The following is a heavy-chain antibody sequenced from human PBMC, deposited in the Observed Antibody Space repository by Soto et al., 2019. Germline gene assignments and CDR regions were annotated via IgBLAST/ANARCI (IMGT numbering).Heavy chain of an antibody. J-gene: IGHJ6*02. V-gene: IGHV1-2*02. CDR2: INPKFGDT. D-gene: IGHD3-10*02. CDR3: ARNMDYYYGRGSGNGHGV. CDR1: GYTFTAYY. Sequence: QVQLVQSGAEVKEPRDSVRVSCEASGYTFTAYYIHWVRQAPGQGLEWMGWINPKFGDTTYAQDFQGRVSMTRDMSISTVYMELSSLTSDDTAIYYCARNMDYYYGRGSGNGHGVWGQGTTVTVFS.